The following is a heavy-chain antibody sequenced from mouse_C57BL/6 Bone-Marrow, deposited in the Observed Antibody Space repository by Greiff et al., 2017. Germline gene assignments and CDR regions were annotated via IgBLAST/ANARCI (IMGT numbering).Heavy chain of an antibody. V-gene: IGHV5-6*01. D-gene: IGHD2-2*01. Sequence: EVQLQQSGADLVKPGASLKFSCAASGFTFSSYGMPWVRQTPDQSLEWVATISSGGSYTYYPDSVQGLFTISTDNANNTLYLHLSSLKSEDTAVYYCSRHGCYAIDYWGQGTSVTVSS. CDR1: GFTFSSYG. J-gene: IGHJ4*01. CDR3: SRHGCYAIDY. CDR2: ISSGGSYT.